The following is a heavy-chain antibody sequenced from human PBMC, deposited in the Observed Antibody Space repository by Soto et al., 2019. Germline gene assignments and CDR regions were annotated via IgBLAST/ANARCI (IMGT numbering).Heavy chain of an antibody. D-gene: IGHD2-21*01. CDR2: IYHSGTT. CDR3: ARHVAVPRTRGFDY. CDR1: GGSISVNW. Sequence: QVQLQESGPGLVKPSGTPFLPCAVSGGSISVNWWSWVRQPPGKGLEWIGEIYHSGTTYYTPSLRSRVVILVDKSASQISLTLSSVTAADTAVYYCARHVAVPRTRGFDYWGPGALVAVSS. V-gene: IGHV4-4*02. J-gene: IGHJ4*02.